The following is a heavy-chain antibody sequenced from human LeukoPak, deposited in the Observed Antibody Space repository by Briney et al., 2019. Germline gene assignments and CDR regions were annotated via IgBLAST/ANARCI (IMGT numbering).Heavy chain of an antibody. CDR1: GYSFTTYW. V-gene: IGHV5-51*01. CDR3: ERLGGDTYYYGSGSYPNWYLDL. Sequence: GESLKISCKASGYSFTTYWIGWVRQMPGKGLECMGIIYPDDSDTTYSPSFQGPVTISADKSFSTAYLQWSSLKASDTAIYYCERLGGDTYYYGSGSYPNWYLDLWGRGTLVTVSS. D-gene: IGHD3-10*01. CDR2: IYPDDSDT. J-gene: IGHJ2*01.